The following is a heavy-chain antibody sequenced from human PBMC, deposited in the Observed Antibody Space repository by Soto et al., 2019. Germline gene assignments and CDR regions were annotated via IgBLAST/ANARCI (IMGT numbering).Heavy chain of an antibody. CDR3: ARVLGYCSGGPSGCYYYGMDV. Sequence: ASVKVSCKASGYTFTGYYMHWVRQAPGQGLEWMGWINPNSGGTNYAQKFQGRVTMTRDTSISTAYMELSRLRSDDTAVYYCARVLGYCSGGPSGCYYYGMDVWGQGTTVTVSS. J-gene: IGHJ6*02. CDR2: INPNSGGT. V-gene: IGHV1-2*02. CDR1: GYTFTGYY. D-gene: IGHD2-15*01.